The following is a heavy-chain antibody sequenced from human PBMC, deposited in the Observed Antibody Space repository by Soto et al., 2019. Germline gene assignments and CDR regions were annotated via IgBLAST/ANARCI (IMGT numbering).Heavy chain of an antibody. CDR2: IYYSGIT. V-gene: IGHV4-30-4*01. CDR1: GGSISSGDYY. CDR3: GRQTIAARPSDYFDY. J-gene: IGHJ4*02. D-gene: IGHD6-6*01. Sequence: PSETLSLTCTVSGGSISSGDYYWSWIRQLPGKGLEWIGYIYYSGITYYIPSLKSRLTITVDTSKNQFSLKLSSVTAADTAVYYCGRQTIAARPSDYFDYWGQGTLVTVSS.